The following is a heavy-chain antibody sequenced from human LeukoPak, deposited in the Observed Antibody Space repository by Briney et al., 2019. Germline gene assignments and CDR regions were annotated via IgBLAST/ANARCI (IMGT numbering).Heavy chain of an antibody. J-gene: IGHJ4*02. V-gene: IGHV1-18*01. CDR1: GYTFISYG. CDR2: ISAYNGNT. CDR3: ARSLFYDSSGYYPYDDY. D-gene: IGHD3-22*01. Sequence: ASVKVSCKASGYTFISYGISWVRQAPGQGLEWMGWISAYNGNTNYAQKLQGRVTMTTDTSTSTAYMELRSLRSDDTAVYYCARSLFYDSSGYYPYDDYWGQGTLVTVSS.